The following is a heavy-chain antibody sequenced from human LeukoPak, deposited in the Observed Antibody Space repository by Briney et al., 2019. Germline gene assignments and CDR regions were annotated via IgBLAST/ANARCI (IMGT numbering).Heavy chain of an antibody. CDR1: GFTFSSYA. V-gene: IGHV3-23*01. CDR2: ISGSGGST. CDR3: AKEGIDYGDYFCDY. Sequence: GGSLRLSCAASGFTFSSYAMSWVRQAPGKGLEWVSAISGSGGSTYYADSVKGRLTISRDNSKNTLYLQMNSLRAEDTAVYYCAKEGIDYGDYFCDYWGQGTLVTVSS. J-gene: IGHJ4*02. D-gene: IGHD4-17*01.